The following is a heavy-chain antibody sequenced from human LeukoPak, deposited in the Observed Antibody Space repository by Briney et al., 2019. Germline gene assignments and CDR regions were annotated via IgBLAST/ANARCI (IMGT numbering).Heavy chain of an antibody. V-gene: IGHV1-2*02. CDR2: INPNSGGT. D-gene: IGHD6-6*01. CDR3: ARDGAARPEYDY. CDR1: GYTFTGYY. Sequence: SVKVSCQASGYTFTGYYMHWVRQAPGQGLEWMGWINPNSGGTNYAQKFQGRVTMTRDTSISTAYMELSRLRSDDTAVYYCARDGAARPEYDYWGQGTLVTVSS. J-gene: IGHJ4*02.